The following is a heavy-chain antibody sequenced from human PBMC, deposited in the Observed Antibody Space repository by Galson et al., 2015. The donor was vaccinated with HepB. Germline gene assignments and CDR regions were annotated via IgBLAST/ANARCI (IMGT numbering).Heavy chain of an antibody. J-gene: IGHJ5*02. V-gene: IGHV3-53*01. CDR1: GFSVTHNY. CDR2: IYGDNNA. D-gene: IGHD3-10*01. CDR3: ARDYGHYYKSGALPFHYFDL. Sequence: SLRLSCAVSGFSVTHNYMTWVHQAPGMGPEWVSSIYGDNNAYYGESVKGRFTVSRDESKNVLYLQMNDLRVEDTAVYYCARDYGHYYKSGALPFHYFDLWGQGILVTVSS.